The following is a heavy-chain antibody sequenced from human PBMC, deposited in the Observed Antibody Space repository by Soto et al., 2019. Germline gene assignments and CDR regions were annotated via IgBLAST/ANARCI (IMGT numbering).Heavy chain of an antibody. CDR3: ARAPLYSTSPKKACDI. D-gene: IGHD6-6*01. CDR2: SSTYNGNP. Sequence: QVQLVQSGPEVTKPGASVKLSCKASGYTFTSYGISWVRQAPGQGLEWMGGSSTYNGNPNYAQKFQGRATMTTDTSTRTAYMELRRLRSDDTAVFYYARAPLYSTSPKKACDIWGQGTVVTVSS. V-gene: IGHV1-18*01. CDR1: GYTFTSYG. J-gene: IGHJ3*02.